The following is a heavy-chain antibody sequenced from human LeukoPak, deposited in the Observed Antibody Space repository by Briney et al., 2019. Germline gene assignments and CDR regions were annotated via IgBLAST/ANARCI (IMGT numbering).Heavy chain of an antibody. CDR3: VRGNYVWGSYRTNWFDP. V-gene: IGHV6-1*01. Sequence: SQTLSLTCAISGDSVSSNSAAWNWLRQSPSRGLEWLGRTYYRSKWYNDYAVSVKSRITINPDTSKSQFSLQLNSVTPEDTAVYYCVRGNYVWGSYRTNWFDPWGQGTLVTVSS. J-gene: IGHJ5*02. CDR1: GDSVSSNSAA. CDR2: TYYRSKWYN. D-gene: IGHD3-16*02.